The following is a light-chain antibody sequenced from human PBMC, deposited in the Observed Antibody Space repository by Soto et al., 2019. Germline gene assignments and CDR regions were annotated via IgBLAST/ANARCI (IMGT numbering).Light chain of an antibody. CDR1: QSVSSSY. V-gene: IGKV3-20*01. CDR3: QQYGSSPA. J-gene: IGKJ1*01. Sequence: EIVLTQSPGTLSLSPGERATLSCRASQSVSSSYLAWYQQKPGQAPRLLIYGASSRATGIPDWFSGSGSGTDFPLTISRLEPEDFGVYYCQQYGSSPAFGQGTKVEIK. CDR2: GAS.